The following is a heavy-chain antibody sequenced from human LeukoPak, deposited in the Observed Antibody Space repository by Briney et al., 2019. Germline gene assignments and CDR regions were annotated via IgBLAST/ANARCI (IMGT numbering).Heavy chain of an antibody. Sequence: GGSLRLSCAASGFTFNNYAMHWVRLTPGKGPEWVSSITASDGSAYSADSVKGRFTISRDNSKNTLFLQMSRLRAQVTAPDYCASGAAAGTLTFFDHWGQGTLVTVSS. CDR3: ASGAAAGTLTFFDH. J-gene: IGHJ4*02. CDR1: GFTFNNYA. V-gene: IGHV3-23*01. D-gene: IGHD6-13*01. CDR2: ITASDGSA.